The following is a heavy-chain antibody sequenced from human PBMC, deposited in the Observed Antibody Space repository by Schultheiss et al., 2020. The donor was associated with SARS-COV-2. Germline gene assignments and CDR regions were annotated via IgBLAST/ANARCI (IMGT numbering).Heavy chain of an antibody. Sequence: SETLSLTCTVSGGSISSGSYYWSWIRQPAGKGLEWIGRIYTSGSTNYNPSLKSRVTISVDTSKNQFSLKLSSVTAADTAVYYCARVDYGGTIDYWGQGTLVTGSS. CDR2: IYTSGST. V-gene: IGHV4-61*02. CDR1: GGSISSGSYY. CDR3: ARVDYGGTIDY. D-gene: IGHD4-23*01. J-gene: IGHJ4*02.